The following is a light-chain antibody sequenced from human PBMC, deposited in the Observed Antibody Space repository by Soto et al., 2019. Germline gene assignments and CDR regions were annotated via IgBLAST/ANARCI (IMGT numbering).Light chain of an antibody. CDR3: QQYGISPLT. Sequence: IVLTQSPGTLSLSPGERATLSCRASQSVGTSNLACYKQKPGQPPRLLIYVESTRATGIPDRSSGSGSGTDFILTISRLEPEDFAVYYCQQYGISPLTFGGGTKVEIK. V-gene: IGKV3-20*01. CDR1: QSVGTSN. CDR2: VES. J-gene: IGKJ4*01.